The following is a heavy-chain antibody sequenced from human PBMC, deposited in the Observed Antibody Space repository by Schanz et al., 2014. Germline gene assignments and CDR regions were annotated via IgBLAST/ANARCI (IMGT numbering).Heavy chain of an antibody. J-gene: IGHJ3*02. V-gene: IGHV4-4*07. Sequence: QEQLQESGPGLVKPSETLSLTCTVSGASMSSYYWNWIRQPAGKGLEWIGRIYTSGSTNYNPSLRSRRTLSVDPSKNLFSLILSSVTAADTAVYYCAREGTTFDAFTIWGQGTKVTVSS. D-gene: IGHD4-4*01. CDR1: GASMSSYY. CDR2: IYTSGST. CDR3: AREGTTFDAFTI.